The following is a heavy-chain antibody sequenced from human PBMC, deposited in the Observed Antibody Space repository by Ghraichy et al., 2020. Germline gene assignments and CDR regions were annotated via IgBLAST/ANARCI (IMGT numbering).Heavy chain of an antibody. J-gene: IGHJ6*02. D-gene: IGHD2-21*01. V-gene: IGHV4-39*01. CDR2: IYYSGST. Sequence: SETLSLTCTVSGGSISSSSYYWGWIRQPPGKGLEWIGSIYYSGSTYYNPSLKSRVTISVDTSKNQFSLKLSSVTAADTAVYYCAYSLGPHYYGMDVWGQGTTVTVSS. CDR1: GGSISSSSYY. CDR3: AYSLGPHYYGMDV.